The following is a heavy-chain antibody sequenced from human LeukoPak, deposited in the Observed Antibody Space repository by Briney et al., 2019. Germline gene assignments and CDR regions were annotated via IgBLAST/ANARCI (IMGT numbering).Heavy chain of an antibody. V-gene: IGHV1-18*01. CDR3: AKERSFGEFLSDY. J-gene: IGHJ4*02. D-gene: IGHD3-10*01. Sequence: ASVKVSCKASGYTFTSYGISWVRQAPGQGLEWMGWISTYNGNRNYAQKFQGRLTMTTDTSTTTAYMELRSLRSDDTAVYYCAKERSFGEFLSDYWDQGTLVTVSS. CDR2: ISTYNGNR. CDR1: GYTFTSYG.